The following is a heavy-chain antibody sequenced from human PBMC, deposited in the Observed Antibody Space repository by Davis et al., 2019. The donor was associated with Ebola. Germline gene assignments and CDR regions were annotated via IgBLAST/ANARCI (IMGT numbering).Heavy chain of an antibody. V-gene: IGHV4-59*01. D-gene: IGHD3-3*01. J-gene: IGHJ4*02. CDR3: ARDGYDFWSGYYSYYFDY. CDR1: GDSFRGYL. CDR2: IYYSGST. Sequence: MPGGSLRLSCAVYGDSFRGYLWSWIRQTPGKGLEWIGYIYYSGSTNYNPSLKSRVTISVDTSKNQFSLKLSSVTAADTAVYYCARDGYDFWSGYYSYYFDYWGQGTLVTVSS.